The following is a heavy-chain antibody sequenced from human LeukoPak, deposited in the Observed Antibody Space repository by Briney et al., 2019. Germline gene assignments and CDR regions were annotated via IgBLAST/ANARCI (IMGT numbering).Heavy chain of an antibody. Sequence: GGSLRLSCAASGFTFSSYGMHWVRQAPGKGLEWVAFIRYDGSNKYYADSVKGRFTISRDNSKNTLYLQMNSLRAEDTAVYYCAKDQSGPYHYNYYMDVWGKGTTVTVSS. V-gene: IGHV3-30*02. CDR1: GFTFSSYG. J-gene: IGHJ6*03. CDR2: IRYDGSNK. CDR3: AKDQSGPYHYNYYMDV.